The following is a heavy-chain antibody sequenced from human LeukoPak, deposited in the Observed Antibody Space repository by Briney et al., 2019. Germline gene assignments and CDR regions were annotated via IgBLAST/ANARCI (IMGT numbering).Heavy chain of an antibody. CDR1: GFTFSSYW. D-gene: IGHD6-19*01. CDR3: TRVYEYISGWYRNDY. J-gene: IGHJ4*02. CDR2: IKQDESEK. V-gene: IGHV3-7*01. Sequence: GGSLRLSCATSGFTFSSYWMSWVRQAPGKGLEWVANIKQDESEKYYVDSVKGRFTISRDNAKNSLYLQMNSLRAEDTAGYYCTRVYEYISGWYRNDYWGQGTLVTVSS.